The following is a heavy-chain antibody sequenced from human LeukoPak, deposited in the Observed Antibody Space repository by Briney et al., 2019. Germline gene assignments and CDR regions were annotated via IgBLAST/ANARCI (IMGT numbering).Heavy chain of an antibody. Sequence: GGSLRLSCAASGYTFSSYAMSWAREAPGKGLEWVSAISGSGGSTYYADSVKGRFTIPRDNSKNTLYLQMNSLRAEDTAVYYCAKDSFLRGTPWSWGQGTLVTVSS. D-gene: IGHD3-10*01. V-gene: IGHV3-23*01. CDR1: GYTFSSYA. CDR2: ISGSGGST. J-gene: IGHJ5*02. CDR3: AKDSFLRGTPWS.